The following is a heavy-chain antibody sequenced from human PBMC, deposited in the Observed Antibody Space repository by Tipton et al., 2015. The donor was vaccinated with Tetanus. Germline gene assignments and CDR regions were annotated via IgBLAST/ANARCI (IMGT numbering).Heavy chain of an antibody. CDR2: IHNSGST. CDR3: ARVGIRWYFDI. Sequence: TLSLTCAVSGYSISRSHWWAWIRQPPGKGLEWIGHIHNSGSTYYNPSLKSRVTGSVDTSKNQFSLTVNSVTDVDTAVYYCARVGIRWYFDIWGSGTLVTVSS. V-gene: IGHV4-28*01. D-gene: IGHD2-21*01. J-gene: IGHJ2*01. CDR1: GYSISRSHW.